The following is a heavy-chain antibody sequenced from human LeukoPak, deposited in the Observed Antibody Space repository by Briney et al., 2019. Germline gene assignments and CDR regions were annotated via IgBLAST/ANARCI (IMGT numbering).Heavy chain of an antibody. V-gene: IGHV1-8*01. CDR2: MNPNSGNT. Sequence: ASVKVSCKASGYTFTSYDINWVRQATGQGLEWMGWMNPNSGNTGYAQKFQGRVTMTRNTSISTAYMELSSLRSEDTAVYYCARGPYASLTYYDYVWGSYRSAYLDYWGQGTLVTVSS. J-gene: IGHJ4*02. CDR3: ARGPYASLTYYDYVWGSYRSAYLDY. CDR1: GYTFTSYD. D-gene: IGHD3-16*02.